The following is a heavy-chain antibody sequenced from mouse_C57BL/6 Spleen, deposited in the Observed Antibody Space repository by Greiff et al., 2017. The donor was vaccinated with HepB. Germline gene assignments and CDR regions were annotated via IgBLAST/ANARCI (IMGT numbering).Heavy chain of an antibody. D-gene: IGHD2-3*01. CDR1: GYAFSSSW. CDR2: IYPGDGDT. Sequence: QVQLKESGPELVKPGASVKISCKASGYAFSSSWMNWVKQRPGKGLEWIGRIYPGDGDTNYNGKFKGKATLTADKSSSTAYMPLSSLTSEDSAVYFCARSGDGYYYYAMDYWGQGTSVTVSS. CDR3: ARSGDGYYYYAMDY. V-gene: IGHV1-82*01. J-gene: IGHJ4*01.